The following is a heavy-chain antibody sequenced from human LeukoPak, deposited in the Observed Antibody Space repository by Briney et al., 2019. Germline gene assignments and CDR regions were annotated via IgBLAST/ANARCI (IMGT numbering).Heavy chain of an antibody. J-gene: IGHJ4*02. CDR2: INHSGST. D-gene: IGHD6-19*01. Sequence: PSETLSLTCAVYGGSFSGYYWSWIRQPPGKGLEWIGEINHSGSTNYNPSLKSRATISVDTSKNQFSLKLSSVTAADTAVYYCARRHSSGWYDYWGQGTLVTVSS. V-gene: IGHV4-34*01. CDR3: ARRHSSGWYDY. CDR1: GGSFSGYY.